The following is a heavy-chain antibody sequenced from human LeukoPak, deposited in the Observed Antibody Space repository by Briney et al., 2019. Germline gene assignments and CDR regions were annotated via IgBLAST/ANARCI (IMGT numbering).Heavy chain of an antibody. CDR3: ARVRYSSGWYDY. D-gene: IGHD6-19*01. CDR2: IIPIFGTA. Sequence: SVKVSCKASGGTFSSYAISWVRQAPGQGLEWMGRIIPIFGTATYAQKFQGRVTITTDESTSTAYMELSSLRSEDTAVYYCARVRYSSGWYDYWGQGTLVTVSS. V-gene: IGHV1-69*05. J-gene: IGHJ4*02. CDR1: GGTFSSYA.